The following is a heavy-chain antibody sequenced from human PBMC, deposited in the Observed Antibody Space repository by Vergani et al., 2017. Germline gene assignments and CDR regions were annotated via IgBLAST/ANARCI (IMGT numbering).Heavy chain of an antibody. CDR2: IRWNSNSI. CDR3: AKDLGTSSGGGWFDP. Sequence: EVQLEESGGGLVLPGRSLRLSCVASGFTSAGYAMHWVRQAPGKGLEWVSGIRWNSNSIGYADSVKGRFTISRDNAKNSLYLQMNSLGAEDTALYYCAKDLGTSSGGGWFDPWGQGTLVTVSS. V-gene: IGHV3-9*02. J-gene: IGHJ5*02. D-gene: IGHD6-6*01. CDR1: GFTSAGYA.